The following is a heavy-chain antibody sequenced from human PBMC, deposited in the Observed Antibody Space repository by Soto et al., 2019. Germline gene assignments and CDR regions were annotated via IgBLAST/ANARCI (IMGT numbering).Heavy chain of an antibody. CDR2: IYYSGST. CDR3: AIGGSGSYYNPYYFDY. Sequence: PSQTLSLICTVSGGSISSYYWRWIRQPPGKGLEWIGYIYYSGSTNYNPSLKSRVTISVDTSKNQFSLKLSSVTAADTAVYYCAIGGSGSYYNPYYFDYWGQGTLVTVSS. J-gene: IGHJ4*02. D-gene: IGHD3-10*01. V-gene: IGHV4-59*01. CDR1: GGSISSYY.